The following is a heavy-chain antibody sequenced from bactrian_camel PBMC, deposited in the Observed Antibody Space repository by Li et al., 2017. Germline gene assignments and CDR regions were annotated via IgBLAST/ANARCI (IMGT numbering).Heavy chain of an antibody. V-gene: IGHV3S54*01. J-gene: IGHJ4*01. Sequence: HVQLVESGGGSVQVGGSLRLSCVAYYGWLHKRHCMGWFRQSPEKEREGVAAIYTGGGSADYADSVKGRFTVSQDSAKNILYLQMNSLQPEDTAMYYCAASNKRPRAGFRTWEFRYWGQGTQVTVS. CDR2: IYTGGGSA. CDR3: AASNKRPRAGFRTWEFRY. CDR1: YGWLHKRHC. D-gene: IGHD3*01.